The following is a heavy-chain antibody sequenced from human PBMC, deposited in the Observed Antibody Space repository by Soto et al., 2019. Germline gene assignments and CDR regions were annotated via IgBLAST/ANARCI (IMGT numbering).Heavy chain of an antibody. CDR3: ASLINAAFDF. CDR2: IYSSGST. CDR1: SNSVSSRSSH. J-gene: IGHJ4*02. D-gene: IGHD3-10*01. Sequence: SVTLSLTCTISSNSVSSRSSHCNWIRQPPGKGLEWIGYIYSSGSTSYNPSLKSRVTISVDTSKNQFSLKLRSVTAADTAVYYCASLINAAFDFWGQGTLVTVS. V-gene: IGHV4-61*01.